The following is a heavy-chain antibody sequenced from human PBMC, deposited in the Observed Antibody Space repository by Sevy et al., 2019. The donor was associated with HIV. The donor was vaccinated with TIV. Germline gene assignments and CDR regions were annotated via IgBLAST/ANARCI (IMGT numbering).Heavy chain of an antibody. D-gene: IGHD1-26*01. Sequence: GGSLRLSCIGSGFSFSYYGIHWVRQSPGKGLDWVALISHDGINEYYADSLNGRFTISRDNSKNTVYLEMNSLRNEDTAIYFCANAYSGSYSHSYLYALDVWGQGTTVTVSS. CDR1: GFSFSYYG. CDR3: ANAYSGSYSHSYLYALDV. J-gene: IGHJ6*02. V-gene: IGHV3-30*18. CDR2: ISHDGINE.